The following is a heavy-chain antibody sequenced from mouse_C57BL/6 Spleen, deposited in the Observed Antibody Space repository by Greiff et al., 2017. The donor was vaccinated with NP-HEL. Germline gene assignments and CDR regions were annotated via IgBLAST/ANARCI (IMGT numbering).Heavy chain of an antibody. CDR2: IDPSDSYT. J-gene: IGHJ2*01. CDR1: GYTFTSYW. CDR3: ARGDGNYSGFFDY. V-gene: IGHV1-59*01. Sequence: QVQLQQPGAELVRPGTSVKLSCKASGYTFTSYWMHWVKQRPGQGLEWIGVIDPSDSYTNYNQKFKGKATLTVDTSSSTAYMLLRSLTSEASAVYYCARGDGNYSGFFDYWGQGTTLTVSS. D-gene: IGHD2-1*01.